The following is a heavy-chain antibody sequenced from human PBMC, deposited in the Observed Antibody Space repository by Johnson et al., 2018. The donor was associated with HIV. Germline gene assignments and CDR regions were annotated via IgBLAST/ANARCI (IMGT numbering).Heavy chain of an antibody. J-gene: IGHJ3*02. D-gene: IGHD3-3*01. CDR1: GFTFSSYS. CDR3: AKGYYDSSFGLDM. CDR2: ISYDGNNR. Sequence: QVQLVESGGGVVQPGRSLRLSCAASGFTFSSYSVHWVRQAPGKGLEWVAVISYDGNNRYYVDSVKGRFTISRDNSKNTLYLHMNNLTAEDTAVYHCAKGYYDSSFGLDMWGQGTMVIVSS. V-gene: IGHV3-30*18.